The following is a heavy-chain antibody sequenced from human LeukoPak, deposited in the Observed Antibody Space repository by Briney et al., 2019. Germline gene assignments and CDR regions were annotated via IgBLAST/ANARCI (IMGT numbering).Heavy chain of an antibody. J-gene: IGHJ4*02. CDR3: ARGGYSSGWFYDC. CDR1: GGSISSYY. V-gene: IGHV4-59*01. D-gene: IGHD6-19*01. Sequence: PSETLSLTCTVSGGSISSYYWSWIRQPPGKGLEWIGYIYYSGSTNYNPSLKSRVTISVDTSKNQFSLKLSSVTAADTAVYYCARGGYSSGWFYDCWGQGTLVTVSS. CDR2: IYYSGST.